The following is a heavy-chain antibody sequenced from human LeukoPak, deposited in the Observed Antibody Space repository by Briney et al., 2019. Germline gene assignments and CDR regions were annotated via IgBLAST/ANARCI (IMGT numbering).Heavy chain of an antibody. CDR3: ARGRRYYDSSGLSAFDY. CDR1: GYTFTSYG. CDR2: ISAYNGNT. Sequence: ASVKVSCKASGYTFTSYGISWVRQAPGQGLEWMGWISAYNGNTNYAQKLQGRVTMTTDTSTSTAYMELRSLRSDDTAVYYCARGRRYYDSSGLSAFDYWGQGTLVTVSS. J-gene: IGHJ4*02. V-gene: IGHV1-18*01. D-gene: IGHD3-22*01.